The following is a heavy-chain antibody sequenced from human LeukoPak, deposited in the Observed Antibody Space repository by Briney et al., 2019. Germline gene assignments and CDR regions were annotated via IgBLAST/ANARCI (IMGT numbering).Heavy chain of an antibody. J-gene: IGHJ5*02. CDR1: GYTFTSYA. CDR2: INAGNGNT. CDR3: ARDGITMVRGVIRGISYNWFDP. Sequence: ASVRVSCKASGYTFTSYAMHWVRQAPGQRLEWMGWINAGNGNTKYAQKLQGRVTITRYTSASTAYIELSSLRSEDTAVYYCARDGITMVRGVIRGISYNWFDPWGQGTLVTVSS. V-gene: IGHV1-3*01. D-gene: IGHD3-10*01.